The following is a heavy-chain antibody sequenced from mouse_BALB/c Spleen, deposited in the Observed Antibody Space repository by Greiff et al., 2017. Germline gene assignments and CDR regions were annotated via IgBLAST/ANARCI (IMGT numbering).Heavy chain of an antibody. J-gene: IGHJ2*01. Sequence: VQLQESGAELVRPGVSVKISCKGSGYTFTDYAMHWVKQSHAKSLEWIGVISTYYGDASYNQKFKGKATMTVDKSSSTAYMELARLTSEDSAIYYCARWYGSSYIDYWGQGTTLTVSS. CDR1: GYTFTDYA. D-gene: IGHD1-1*01. V-gene: IGHV1S137*01. CDR2: ISTYYGDA. CDR3: ARWYGSSYIDY.